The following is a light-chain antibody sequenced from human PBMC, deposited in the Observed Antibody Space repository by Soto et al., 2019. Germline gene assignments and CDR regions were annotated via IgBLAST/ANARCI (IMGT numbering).Light chain of an antibody. CDR2: LGS. Sequence: DLVMTQSPLSLPVTPGEPASISCRSSQSLLHSNGYNYLGWFLQKQGQSPQLLIYLGSGRASGVPDRFSGSGSGTDFTLKISRVEAEDVGVYYCMQVLQTPLTFGGGTKVEIK. CDR1: QSLLHSNGYNY. CDR3: MQVLQTPLT. V-gene: IGKV2-28*01. J-gene: IGKJ4*01.